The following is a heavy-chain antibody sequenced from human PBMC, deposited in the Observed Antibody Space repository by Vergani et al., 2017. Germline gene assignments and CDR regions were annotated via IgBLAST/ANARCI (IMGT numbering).Heavy chain of an antibody. CDR2: ISSSSSYI. CDR1: GFTFSSYS. V-gene: IGHV3-21*01. CDR3: ARRETSGSSVPFDY. J-gene: IGHJ4*02. Sequence: EVQLVESGGGLVKPGGSLRLSCAASGFTFSSYSMNWVRQAPGKGLEWVSSISSSSSYIYYADSVKGRFTISRDNAKNSLYLQMNSLRAEDTAVYYCARRETSGSSVPFDYWGQGTLVTVSS. D-gene: IGHD3-10*01.